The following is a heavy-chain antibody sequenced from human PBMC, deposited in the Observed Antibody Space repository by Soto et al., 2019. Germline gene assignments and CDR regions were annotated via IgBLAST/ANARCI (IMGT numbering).Heavy chain of an antibody. V-gene: IGHV3-30*18. CDR3: AKDVVVGATTGVVDYYYYYGMDV. D-gene: IGHD1-26*01. CDR1: GFTFSSYG. CDR2: ISYDGSNK. J-gene: IGHJ6*02. Sequence: QVQLVESGGGVVQPGRSLRLSCAASGFTFSSYGMHWVRQAPGKGLEWVAVISYDGSNKYYADSVKGRFTISRDNSKNTLYLQMNSLRAEDTAVYYCAKDVVVGATTGVVDYYYYYGMDVWGQGTTVTVSS.